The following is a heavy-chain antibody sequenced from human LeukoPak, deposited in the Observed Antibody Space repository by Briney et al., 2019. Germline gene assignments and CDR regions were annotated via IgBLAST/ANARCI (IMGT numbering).Heavy chain of an antibody. Sequence: SETLSLTCSVSGTSISSSSHYWGWIRQPPGKGLEWIGTTYYSGSTHYNSSLKSRITMSLDTSKNQVSLKLSSVTAADTAVYYCARHEAAPGGGYYGMDVWGQGTTVTVSS. V-gene: IGHV4-39*01. J-gene: IGHJ6*02. CDR1: GTSISSSSHY. CDR2: TYYSGST. D-gene: IGHD2-15*01. CDR3: ARHEAAPGGGYYGMDV.